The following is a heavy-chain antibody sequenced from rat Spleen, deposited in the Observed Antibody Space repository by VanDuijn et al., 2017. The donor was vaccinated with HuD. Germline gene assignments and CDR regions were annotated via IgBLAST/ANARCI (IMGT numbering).Heavy chain of an antibody. CDR3: ATPITIAALFDY. J-gene: IGHJ2*01. D-gene: IGHD1-2*01. CDR2: ISPSGGST. CDR1: GFTFSRYD. V-gene: IGHV5S23*01. Sequence: EVQLVESDGGLVQPGRSLKLSCAASGFTFSRYDMAWVRQAPTKGLEWVASISPSGGSTYYRDSVKGRFTVSRDNAKSTLYLQMDSLRSEDTATYYCATPITIAALFDYWGQGVMVTVSS.